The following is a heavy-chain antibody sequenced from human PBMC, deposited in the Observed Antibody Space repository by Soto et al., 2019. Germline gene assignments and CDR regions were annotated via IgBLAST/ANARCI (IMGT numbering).Heavy chain of an antibody. D-gene: IGHD2-8*02. Sequence: SLRLSCAASGFICSSYDMSWVRQAPGKGLEWVSTILVDGRTFYVDSVKGRFTISRDSSQNTVYLQMNSLTAGDTALYYCAKATAAGGGAFDICGQGTMVTVSS. CDR3: AKATAAGGGAFDI. CDR2: ILVDGRT. CDR1: GFICSSYD. J-gene: IGHJ3*02. V-gene: IGHV3-23*01.